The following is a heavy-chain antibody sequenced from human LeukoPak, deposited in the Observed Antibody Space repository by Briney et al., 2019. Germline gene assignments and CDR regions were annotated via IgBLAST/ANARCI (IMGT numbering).Heavy chain of an antibody. CDR2: ISIISSTI. Sequence: GGSLRLSCAASGFTFSSYRMNWVRQAPGKGLEWVSYISIISSTIYYADSVKGRFTISRDNAKNSLYLQMNSLREEDTAVYYCARERSENYDFWSGPINYYYGMDVWGQGTTVTVSS. CDR1: GFTFSSYR. CDR3: ARERSENYDFWSGPINYYYGMDV. J-gene: IGHJ6*02. V-gene: IGHV3-48*02. D-gene: IGHD3-3*01.